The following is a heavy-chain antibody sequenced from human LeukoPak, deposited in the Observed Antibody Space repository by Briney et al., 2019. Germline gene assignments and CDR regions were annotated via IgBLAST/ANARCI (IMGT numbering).Heavy chain of an antibody. J-gene: IGHJ4*02. CDR2: INTNTGNP. CDR1: GYTFTSYA. V-gene: IGHV7-4-1*02. CDR3: ARVEQLAAQPEEVPRLFDY. D-gene: IGHD6-6*01. Sequence: GASVKVSCKASGYTFTSYAMNWVRQAPGQGLEWMGWINTNTGNPTYAQGFTGRFVFSLDTSVSTAYLQISSLKAEDTAVYYCARVEQLAAQPEEVPRLFDYWGQGTLVTVSS.